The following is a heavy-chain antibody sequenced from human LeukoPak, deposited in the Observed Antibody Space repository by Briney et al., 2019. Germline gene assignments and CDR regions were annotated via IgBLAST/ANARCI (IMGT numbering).Heavy chain of an antibody. CDR2: IYYRGST. V-gene: IGHV4-59*01. J-gene: IGHJ4*02. CDR1: GGSISSYY. Sequence: PSETLSLTCTVSGGSISSYYRSWIRQPPGKGLEWIGYIYYRGSTNYNPSIKRRVTISVDTSKNQFSLKLSSVTAADTAVYYCARAGGLYDFWSGYYYVYWGQGTLVTVSS. CDR3: ARAGGLYDFWSGYYYVY. D-gene: IGHD3-3*01.